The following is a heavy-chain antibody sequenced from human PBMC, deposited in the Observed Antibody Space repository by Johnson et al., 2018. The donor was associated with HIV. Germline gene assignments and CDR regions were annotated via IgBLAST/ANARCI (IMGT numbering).Heavy chain of an antibody. CDR3: AREALTYYDSSGSYYPVHDAFDI. D-gene: IGHD3-10*01. V-gene: IGHV3-7*03. J-gene: IGHJ3*02. CDR2: IKQDGSER. Sequence: VQLVESGGGVVQPGRSLRLSCAASGFTFSIYWMSWVRQAPGKGPEWVANIKQDGSERYYVDSVKGRFTIPRDNAKHSVYLQRTSLRAEDTALYYGAREALTYYDSSGSYYPVHDAFDIWGLGTLVTVSS. CDR1: GFTFSIYW.